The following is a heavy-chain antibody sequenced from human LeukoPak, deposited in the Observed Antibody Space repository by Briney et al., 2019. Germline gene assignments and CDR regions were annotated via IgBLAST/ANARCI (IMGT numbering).Heavy chain of an antibody. Sequence: PGRSLRLSCAASGFTFSGHGMHWIRQAPGKGLEWVAVIWHDGSKLLYADSVRGRFSISRDDSTSTLYLQMNSLRAEDTAVYYCAREDSSGWFSAYWGQGTLVTVSS. J-gene: IGHJ4*02. V-gene: IGHV3-33*01. CDR2: IWHDGSKL. CDR3: AREDSSGWFSAY. D-gene: IGHD6-19*01. CDR1: GFTFSGHG.